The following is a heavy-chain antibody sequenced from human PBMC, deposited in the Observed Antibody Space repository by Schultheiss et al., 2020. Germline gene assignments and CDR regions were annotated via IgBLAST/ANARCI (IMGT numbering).Heavy chain of an antibody. Sequence: ASVKVSCKASGYTFTGYYIHWVRQAPGQGLEWMGWINPNSGGTKYAQKFQGRVTMTRDTSISTAYMELSSLRSDDTAVYYCATDYSSSNTFHIWGQGTMVTVSS. CDR3: ATDYSSSNTFHI. V-gene: IGHV1-2*02. J-gene: IGHJ3*02. CDR2: INPNSGGT. D-gene: IGHD6-13*01. CDR1: GYTFTGYY.